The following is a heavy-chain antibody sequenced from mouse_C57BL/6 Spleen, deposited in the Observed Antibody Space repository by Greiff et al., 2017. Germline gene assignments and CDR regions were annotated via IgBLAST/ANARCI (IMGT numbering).Heavy chain of an antibody. CDR2: IYPRSGNT. CDR3: ARVTAQATSWFAY. J-gene: IGHJ3*01. D-gene: IGHD3-2*02. Sequence: QVQLQQSGAELARPGASVKLSCKASGYTFTSYGISWVKQRTGQGLEWIGEIYPRSGNTYYNEKFKGKATLTADKSSSTAYMELRSLTSEDSAVYFCARVTAQATSWFAYWGQGTLVTVSA. CDR1: GYTFTSYG. V-gene: IGHV1-81*01.